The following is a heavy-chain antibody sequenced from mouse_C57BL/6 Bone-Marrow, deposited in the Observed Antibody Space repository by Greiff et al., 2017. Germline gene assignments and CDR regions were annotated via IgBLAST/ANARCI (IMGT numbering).Heavy chain of an antibody. CDR3: ARRGYYGSIFYWYFDV. D-gene: IGHD1-1*01. CDR1: GFTFSSYG. J-gene: IGHJ1*03. Sequence: DVKLQESGGDLVKPGGSLKLSCAASGFTFSSYGMSWVRQTPDKRLEWVATISSGGSYTYYPDSVKGRFTSSRDNAKNTLYLQMSSLKSEDTAMYYCARRGYYGSIFYWYFDVWGTGTTVTVSS. CDR2: ISSGGSYT. V-gene: IGHV5-6*02.